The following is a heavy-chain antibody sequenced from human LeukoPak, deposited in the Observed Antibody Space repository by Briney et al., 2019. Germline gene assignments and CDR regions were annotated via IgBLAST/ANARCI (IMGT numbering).Heavy chain of an antibody. CDR3: ARGDNSAFDI. CDR2: IYHSGRT. J-gene: IGHJ3*02. Sequence: KPSETLSLTCSVSGGSISSSSYYWGWIRQPPGKGLEWIGSIYHSGRTYYNPSLKSRVTISADTSKNEFFLKLSSVTATDTAVYYCARGDNSAFDIWGQGTMVTVPS. D-gene: IGHD3-22*01. V-gene: IGHV4-39*01. CDR1: GGSISSSSYY.